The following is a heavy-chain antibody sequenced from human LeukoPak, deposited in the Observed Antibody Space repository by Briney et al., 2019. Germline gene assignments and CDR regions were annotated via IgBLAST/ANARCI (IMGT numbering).Heavy chain of an antibody. CDR1: GGSFSGYY. CDR3: ARARITMIVAPPHFDY. D-gene: IGHD3-22*01. CDR2: INHSGST. Sequence: SETLSLTCAVYGGSFSGYYWSWICQPPGKGLEWIGEINHSGSTNYNPSLKSRVTISVDTSKNQFSLKLSSVTAADTAVYFCARARITMIVAPPHFDYWGQGTLVTVSS. J-gene: IGHJ4*02. V-gene: IGHV4-34*01.